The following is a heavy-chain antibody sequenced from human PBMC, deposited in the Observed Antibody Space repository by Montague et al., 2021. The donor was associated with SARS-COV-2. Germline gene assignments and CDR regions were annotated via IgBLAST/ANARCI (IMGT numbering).Heavy chain of an antibody. Sequence: TLSLTCTVSGGSISSDGYYWSWIRQHPGKGLEWIGYIYYSGSTYYNPSVKGRPTISVDTSRNRFSLKLSSVTAADTAMYYCARERVVVPTTRNGFDPWGEGTLVTV. V-gene: IGHV4-31*03. CDR3: ARERVVVPTTRNGFDP. J-gene: IGHJ5*02. D-gene: IGHD2-2*01. CDR2: IYYSGST. CDR1: GGSISSDGYY.